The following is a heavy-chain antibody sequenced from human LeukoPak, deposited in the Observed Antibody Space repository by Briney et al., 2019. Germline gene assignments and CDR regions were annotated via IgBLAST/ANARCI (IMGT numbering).Heavy chain of an antibody. Sequence: SETLSLTCTVSGYSISSGYYWGWIRQPPGKGLEWIGSIYHSGRTFYNPSLKSRVTISVDTSKNQFSLKLTSVTAADTAVYYCARVSHDYGDYSHFDYWGQGTLVTVSS. CDR3: ARVSHDYGDYSHFDY. CDR2: IYHSGRT. V-gene: IGHV4-38-2*02. CDR1: GYSISSGYY. D-gene: IGHD4-17*01. J-gene: IGHJ4*02.